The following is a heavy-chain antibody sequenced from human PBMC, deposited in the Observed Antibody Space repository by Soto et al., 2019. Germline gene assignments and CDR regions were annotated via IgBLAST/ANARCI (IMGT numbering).Heavy chain of an antibody. CDR1: GGTFSRSG. D-gene: IGHD5-18*01. Sequence: QVQLVQSGTEVKKPGASVKVSCKASGGTFSRSGFHWVRQAPGQGLEWMGMIVPSVDTTNYAQKFQARVTISADQFTSTVYMELTSLRSEDTAVYYCARCPQPPDTADPYAVDVWGQGTRVIASS. V-gene: IGHV1-69*18. CDR3: ARCPQPPDTADPYAVDV. J-gene: IGHJ6*02. CDR2: IVPSVDTT.